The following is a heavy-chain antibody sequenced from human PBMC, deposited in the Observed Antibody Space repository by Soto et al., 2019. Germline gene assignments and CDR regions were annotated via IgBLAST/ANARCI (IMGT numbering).Heavy chain of an antibody. CDR1: GVSIDKYY. CDR3: ARGIQPPTLSPWDV. Sequence: SETLSLTCNVSGVSIDKYYWTWIRQSPGRGLEWIGYIFYSGGTNYNPSLKSRVTISADVSKSLVSLKMTSVSAADTALYYCARGIQPPTLSPWDVWGQAIPVTVST. CDR2: IFYSGGT. D-gene: IGHD1-1*01. J-gene: IGHJ6*01. V-gene: IGHV4-59*01.